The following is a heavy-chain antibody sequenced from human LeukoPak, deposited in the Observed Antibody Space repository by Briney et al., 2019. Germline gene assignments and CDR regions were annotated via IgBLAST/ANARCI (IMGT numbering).Heavy chain of an antibody. V-gene: IGHV3-23*01. CDR1: GYTFSSYA. CDR3: AKNYYDSSGHFDY. Sequence: PGGSLRLSCAASGYTFSSYAMSWVRQAPGKGLEWVSTISGSGANTYYADSVKGRFTVSRDNSKNTLYLQMNSLRAEDTAVYYCAKNYYDSSGHFDYWGQGTLVTVSS. J-gene: IGHJ4*02. D-gene: IGHD3-22*01. CDR2: ISGSGANT.